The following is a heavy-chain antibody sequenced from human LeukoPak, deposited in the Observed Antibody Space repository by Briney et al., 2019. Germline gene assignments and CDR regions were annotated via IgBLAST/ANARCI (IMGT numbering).Heavy chain of an antibody. CDR2: IYYSGST. CDR1: GGSISSGGYY. J-gene: IGHJ5*02. D-gene: IGHD4-17*01. V-gene: IGHV4-61*08. Sequence: SQTLSLTCTVSGGSISSGGYYWSWIRQPPGKGLEWIGYIYYSGSTNYNPSLKSRVTISVDTSKNQFSLKLSSVTAADTAVYYCARGDDYGDYRGPFDPWGQGTLVTVSS. CDR3: ARGDDYGDYRGPFDP.